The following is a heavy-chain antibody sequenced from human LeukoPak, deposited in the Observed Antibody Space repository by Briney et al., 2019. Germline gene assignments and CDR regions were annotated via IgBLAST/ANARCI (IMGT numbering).Heavy chain of an antibody. CDR2: ISWNSGSI. V-gene: IGHV3-9*03. D-gene: IGHD6-13*01. CDR1: GFTFDDYA. CDR3: AKDRGSSWSEGYYYYYMDV. J-gene: IGHJ6*03. Sequence: PGGSLGLSCAASGFTFDDYAMHWVRQAPGKGLEWVSGISWNSGSIGYADSVKGRFTISRDNAKNSLYLQMNSLRAEDMALYYCAKDRGSSWSEGYYYYYMDVWGKGTTVTVSS.